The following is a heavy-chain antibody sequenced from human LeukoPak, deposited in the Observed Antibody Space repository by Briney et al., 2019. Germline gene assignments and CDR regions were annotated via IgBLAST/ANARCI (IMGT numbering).Heavy chain of an antibody. J-gene: IGHJ4*02. CDR3: AREVVAAAMDF. CDR2: IFHSGYT. CDR1: GDSVSSVTDY. Sequence: PSETLSLTCTVAGDSVSSVTDYWAWIRQPPGKGLEWIGYIFHSGYTNYNPSLKSRVSISLDTSKSQFSLRLSSVTAADTAVYYCAREVVAAAMDFWGQGTLVTVSS. V-gene: IGHV4-61*01. D-gene: IGHD2-2*01.